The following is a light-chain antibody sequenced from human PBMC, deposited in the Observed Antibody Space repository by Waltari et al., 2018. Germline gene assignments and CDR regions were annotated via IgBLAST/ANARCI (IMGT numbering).Light chain of an antibody. J-gene: IGLJ2*01. CDR1: TSNIGNNY. V-gene: IGLV1-47*01. CDR3: ASWDGALTGVV. Sequence: QSVLTQPPSASGAPGQWVTISCSGSTSNIGNNYVYWYQKLPGTAPKLLVSMNDRRPSGVPDRYSGSKSGTSASLAISGLRSEDEADDYCASWDGALTGVVFGGGTRLTVL. CDR2: MND.